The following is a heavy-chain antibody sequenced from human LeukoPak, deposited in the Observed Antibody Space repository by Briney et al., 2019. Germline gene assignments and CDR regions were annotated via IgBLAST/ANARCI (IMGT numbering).Heavy chain of an antibody. Sequence: PGGSLRLSCAASGFTFSSYGMHWVRQAPGKGLEWVAFIRYDGSNKYYADSVKGRLTISRDNSKNTLYLQMNSLRAEDTAVYYCAKAKVPAATDYNWFDPWGQGTLVTVSS. V-gene: IGHV3-30*02. CDR2: IRYDGSNK. D-gene: IGHD2-2*01. CDR1: GFTFSSYG. CDR3: AKAKVPAATDYNWFDP. J-gene: IGHJ5*02.